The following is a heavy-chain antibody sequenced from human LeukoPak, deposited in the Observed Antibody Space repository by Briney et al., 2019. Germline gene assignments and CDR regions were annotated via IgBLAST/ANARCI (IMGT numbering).Heavy chain of an antibody. J-gene: IGHJ6*03. CDR2: IRSKANSYAT. Sequence: KVSCKASGYTFTSYYMHWVRQASGKGLEWVGRIRSKANSYATAYAASVKGRFTISRDDSKNTAYLQMNSLKTEDTAVYYCTTSGGPIGYYYMDVWGKGTTVTVSS. V-gene: IGHV3-73*01. D-gene: IGHD3-16*01. CDR1: GYTFTSYY. CDR3: TTSGGPIGYYYMDV.